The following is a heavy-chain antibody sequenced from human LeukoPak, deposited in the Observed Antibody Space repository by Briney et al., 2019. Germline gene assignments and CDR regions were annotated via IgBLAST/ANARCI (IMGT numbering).Heavy chain of an antibody. J-gene: IGHJ5*02. CDR1: GYTFTSYG. D-gene: IGHD2-2*01. CDR2: ISAYNGNT. Sequence: GASVKVSYKASGYTFTSYGISWVRQAPGQGLEWMGWISAYNGNTNYAQKLQGRVTMTTDTSTSTAYMELRSLRSDDTAVYYCARDSDCSSTSCSLNWFDPWGQGTLVTVSS. V-gene: IGHV1-18*01. CDR3: ARDSDCSSTSCSLNWFDP.